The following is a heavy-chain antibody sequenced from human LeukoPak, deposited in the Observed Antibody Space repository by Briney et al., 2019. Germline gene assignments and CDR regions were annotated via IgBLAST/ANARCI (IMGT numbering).Heavy chain of an antibody. CDR1: GGSISSYY. CDR3: ARDRIAVALDAFDI. CDR2: IYYSGST. V-gene: IGHV4-59*12. D-gene: IGHD6-19*01. J-gene: IGHJ3*02. Sequence: SETLSLTCTVSGGSISSYYWSWIRQPPGKGLEWIGYIYYSGSTNYNPSLKSRVTISVDTSKNQFSLKLSSVTAADTAVYYCARDRIAVALDAFDIWGQGTMVTVSS.